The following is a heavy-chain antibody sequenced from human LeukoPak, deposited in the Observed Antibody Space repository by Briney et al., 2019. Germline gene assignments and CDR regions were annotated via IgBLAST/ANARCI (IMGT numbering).Heavy chain of an antibody. Sequence: SETLSLTCSVSSGSISSDYWSWIRQPPGKGLEWIGYIYYIGSTNYNPSLKSRVTISIDTSEKQFSLKLNSVTAADTAVYYCARERDGMDVWGQGTTVTVSS. CDR2: IYYIGST. J-gene: IGHJ6*02. CDR3: ARERDGMDV. CDR1: SGSISSDY. V-gene: IGHV4-59*01.